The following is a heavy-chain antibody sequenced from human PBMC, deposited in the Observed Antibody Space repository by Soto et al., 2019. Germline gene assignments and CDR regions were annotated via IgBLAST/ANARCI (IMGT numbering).Heavy chain of an antibody. CDR3: ARGLLTYYDFWSGYSPRPYYYGMDV. Sequence: ASETLSLTCTVSGGSVSSGSYYWSWIRQPPGKGLEWIGYIYYSGSTNYNPSLKSRVTISVDTSKNQFSLKLSSVTAADTAVYYCARGLLTYYDFWSGYSPRPYYYGMDVWGQGTTVTVS. CDR2: IYYSGST. V-gene: IGHV4-61*01. CDR1: GGSVSSGSYY. J-gene: IGHJ6*02. D-gene: IGHD3-3*01.